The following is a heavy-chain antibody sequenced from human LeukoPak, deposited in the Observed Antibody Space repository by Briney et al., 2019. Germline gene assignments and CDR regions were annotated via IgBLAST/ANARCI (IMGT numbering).Heavy chain of an antibody. J-gene: IGHJ3*02. V-gene: IGHV3-21*01. CDR1: GFTFSSYS. CDR3: AREALGAGSGSYYNAAFDI. CDR2: ISSSSSYI. Sequence: GGSLRLSCAASGFTFSSYSMNWVRQPPGKGLEWVSSISSSSSYIYYADSVKGRFTISRDNAKNSLYLQMNSLRAEDTAVYYCAREALGAGSGSYYNAAFDIWGQGTMVTVSS. D-gene: IGHD3-10*01.